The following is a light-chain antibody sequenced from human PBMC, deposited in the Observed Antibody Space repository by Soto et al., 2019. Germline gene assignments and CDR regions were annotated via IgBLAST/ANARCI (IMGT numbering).Light chain of an antibody. CDR3: QQSDTFPAT. CDR1: QGIRSW. Sequence: DIQMTQSPSSVSASVGDRVTITCRASQGIRSWLAWYQQKPGKAPKLLISSASTLQSGGPSRFSGRGSGTDFTLTISALQPEDFATYYCQQSDTFPATFGGGTRVEIK. CDR2: SAS. V-gene: IGKV1D-12*01. J-gene: IGKJ4*01.